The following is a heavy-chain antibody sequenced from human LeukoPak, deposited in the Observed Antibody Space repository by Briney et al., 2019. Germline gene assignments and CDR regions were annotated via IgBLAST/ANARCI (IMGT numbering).Heavy chain of an antibody. V-gene: IGHV3-30*02. J-gene: IGHJ6*03. CDR3: AKGGEIYGDYYYFMDV. CDR1: GFTFSDFG. D-gene: IGHD3-16*01. Sequence: PGGSLRLSCAASGFTFSDFGFHWVRQAPGKGLEWVTFIPYDGSNQYYADSVKGRFTISRDNSKNTLYLQINSLRPEDTAVYYCAKGGEIYGDYYYFMDVWGKGTTVTISS. CDR2: IPYDGSNQ.